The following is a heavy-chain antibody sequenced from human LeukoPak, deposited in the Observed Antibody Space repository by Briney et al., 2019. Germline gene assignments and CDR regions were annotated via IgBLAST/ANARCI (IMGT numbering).Heavy chain of an antibody. J-gene: IGHJ4*02. D-gene: IGHD1-26*01. CDR1: GFTVSSNY. CDR3: ARATGSGSYWGYYFDY. V-gene: IGHV3-53*01. CDR2: IYSGGST. Sequence: GSLRLSCAASGFTVSSNYKSWVRQAPGKGLEWVSVIYSGGSTYYADSVKGRFTISRDNSKNTLYLQMNSLRAEDTAVYYCARATGSGSYWGYYFDYWGQGTLVTVSS.